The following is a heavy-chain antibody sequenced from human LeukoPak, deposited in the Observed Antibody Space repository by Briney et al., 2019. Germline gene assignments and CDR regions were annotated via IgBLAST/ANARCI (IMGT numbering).Heavy chain of an antibody. V-gene: IGHV3-21*01. CDR1: GFTFSTYS. CDR3: AQNFYDSSGLYFDY. D-gene: IGHD3-22*01. Sequence: GGSLRLSCVASGFTFSTYSMNWVRQAPGRGLEWVSSISSSSNYIYYADSVKGRFTISRDNAKNSLYLQMNSLRAADTAVYYCAQNFYDSSGLYFDYWGQGTLVTVSS. J-gene: IGHJ4*02. CDR2: ISSSSNYI.